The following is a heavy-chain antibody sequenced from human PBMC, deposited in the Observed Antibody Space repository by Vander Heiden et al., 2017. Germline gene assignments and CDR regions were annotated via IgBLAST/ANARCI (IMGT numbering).Heavy chain of an antibody. J-gene: IGHJ4*02. CDR1: GYTFTSYV. CDR2: MNPNSGNT. Sequence: QVQLVQSGAEVKKPGASVKVSCKASGYTFTSYVINWVRQATGQGLEWMGWMNPNSGNTGYTQKSQGRVTMTRNTSISTAYMELSSLRSEDTAVYFCARGRRAAAGTDYWGQGTLVTVSS. CDR3: ARGRRAAAGTDY. D-gene: IGHD6-13*01. V-gene: IGHV1-8*01.